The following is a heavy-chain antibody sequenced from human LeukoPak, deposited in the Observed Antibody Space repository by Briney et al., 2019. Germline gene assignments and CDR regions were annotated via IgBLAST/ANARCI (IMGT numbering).Heavy chain of an antibody. CDR3: AKAGGWLLDY. V-gene: IGHV3-30*02. Sequence: PGGSLRLSCAASGITFSSYGMHWVRQAPGKGLEWVAFIRYDGSNKYYADSVKGRFTISRDNSKNTLYLQMNSLRAEDTAVYYCAKAGGWLLDYWGQGTLVTVSS. D-gene: IGHD6-19*01. CDR1: GITFSSYG. CDR2: IRYDGSNK. J-gene: IGHJ4*02.